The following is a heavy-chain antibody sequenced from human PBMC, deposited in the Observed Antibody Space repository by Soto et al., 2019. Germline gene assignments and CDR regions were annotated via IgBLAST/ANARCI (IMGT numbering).Heavy chain of an antibody. D-gene: IGHD3-22*01. Sequence: QVQLQESGPGLVKPSETLSLTCAVSGDSISIYYCMCIRQPPGKGLESIGYLYYGRSSNYNPSLKSRVTLSVDTYTNQCSLTLSSMNAADTAVYSCALRSMAVVPEYWGQGTLVTVSS. CDR1: GDSISIYY. V-gene: IGHV4-59*01. J-gene: IGHJ4*02. CDR2: LYYGRSS. CDR3: ALRSMAVVPEY.